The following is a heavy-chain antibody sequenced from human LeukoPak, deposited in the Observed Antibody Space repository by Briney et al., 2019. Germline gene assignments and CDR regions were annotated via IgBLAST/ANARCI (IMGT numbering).Heavy chain of an antibody. CDR2: ISSSSSYI. J-gene: IGHJ4*02. V-gene: IGHV3-21*01. CDR1: GLTFSSYS. D-gene: IGHD1-26*01. CDR3: ARVAGATDSGSGMDY. Sequence: PGGSLRLSCAASGLTFSSYSMNWVRQAPGKGLEWVSSISSSSSYIYYADSVKGRFTISRDNAKNSLHLQMNSLRAKDTAVYYCARVAGATDSGSGMDYWGQGTLVTVSS.